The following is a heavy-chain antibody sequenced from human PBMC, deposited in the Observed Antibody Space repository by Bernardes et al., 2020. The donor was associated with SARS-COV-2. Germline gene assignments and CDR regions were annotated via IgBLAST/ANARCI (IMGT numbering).Heavy chain of an antibody. J-gene: IGHJ4*02. V-gene: IGHV4-31*03. CDR2: IYYSGST. D-gene: IGHD2-2*01. CDR3: ARASVVPAAGFDY. Sequence: SETLSLTCTVSGGSISSGGYYWSWIRQHPGKGLEWIGYIYYSGSTYYNPSLKSRVTISVDTSKNQFSLKLSSVTAADTAVYYCARASVVPAAGFDYWGQGTLVTVSS. CDR1: GGSISSGGYY.